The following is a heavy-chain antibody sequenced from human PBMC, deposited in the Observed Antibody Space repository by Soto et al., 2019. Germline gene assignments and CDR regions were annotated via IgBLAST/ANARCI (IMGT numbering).Heavy chain of an antibody. CDR3: AASYGSGYRTFDY. J-gene: IGHJ4*02. CDR2: INPIVSMS. Sequence: QVQLVQSGTEVKKPGSSGKVSCKASGDTFSFYTINWVRQAPGLGLEWVGRINPIVSMSNYADKLQGRVSMTADKPTTTAYMELRSLRSDDTAMYFCAASYGSGYRTFDYWGQGDLVIVSS. V-gene: IGHV1-69*02. CDR1: GDTFSFYT. D-gene: IGHD3-10*01.